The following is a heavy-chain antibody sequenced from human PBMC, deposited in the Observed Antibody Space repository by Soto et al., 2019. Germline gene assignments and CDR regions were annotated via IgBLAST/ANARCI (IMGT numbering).Heavy chain of an antibody. CDR1: GGSISSYY. CDR3: AIEGYCSGGSCYSADAFDI. J-gene: IGHJ3*02. D-gene: IGHD2-15*01. V-gene: IGHV4-59*12. CDR2: IYYSGST. Sequence: SETLSLTCTVSGGSISSYYWSWIRQPPGKGLEWIGYIYYSGSTNYNPSLKSRVTISVDTSKNQFSLKLSSVTAADTAVYYCAIEGYCSGGSCYSADAFDIWGQGTMVTVSS.